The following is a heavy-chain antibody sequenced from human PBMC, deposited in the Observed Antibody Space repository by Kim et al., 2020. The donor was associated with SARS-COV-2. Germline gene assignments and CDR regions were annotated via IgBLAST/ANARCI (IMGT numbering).Heavy chain of an antibody. CDR2: IYHTGTS. V-gene: IGHV4-4*02. D-gene: IGHD2-21*01. Sequence: SETLSLTCTVSGASINTGNWWTWVRQPPGRGLEWIVEIYHTGTSTYNTSLKSRLTILVDKSKNQFSLQLRSVTAADTALYYCARLEMIAVTYDHFDFWGQGTLVTVSS. CDR1: GASINTGNW. CDR3: ARLEMIAVTYDHFDF. J-gene: IGHJ4*02.